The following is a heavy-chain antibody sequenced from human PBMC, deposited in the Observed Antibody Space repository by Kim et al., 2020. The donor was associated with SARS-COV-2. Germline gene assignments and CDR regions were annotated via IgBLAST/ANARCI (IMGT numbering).Heavy chain of an antibody. CDR1: GGSISSSSYY. V-gene: IGHV4-39*01. D-gene: IGHD3-22*01. CDR3: ARNSRGYYYDSSGWRPFDI. CDR2: IYYSGST. Sequence: SETLSLTCTVSGGSISSSSYYWGWIRQPPGKGLEWIGSIYYSGSTYYNPSLKSRVTISVDTSKNQFSLKLSSVTAADTAVYYCARNSRGYYYDSSGWRPFDIWGQGTMVTVSS. J-gene: IGHJ3*02.